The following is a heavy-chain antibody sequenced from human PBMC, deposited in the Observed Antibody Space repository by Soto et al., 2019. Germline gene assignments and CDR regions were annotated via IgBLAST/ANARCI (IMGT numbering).Heavy chain of an antibody. D-gene: IGHD4-4*01. Sequence: EVQLLESGGGLVQPGGSLRLSCAGSGFTVSSYAMSWVRQAPGKGLEWVSVISGSGSTYSADSVKGRFTISRDSSKNTVYLQMNSLRAEDTAVYYCAKALRFTSTTGYYMDVWGRGTTVTVSS. CDR1: GFTVSSYA. CDR2: ISGSGST. V-gene: IGHV3-23*01. J-gene: IGHJ6*03. CDR3: AKALRFTSTTGYYMDV.